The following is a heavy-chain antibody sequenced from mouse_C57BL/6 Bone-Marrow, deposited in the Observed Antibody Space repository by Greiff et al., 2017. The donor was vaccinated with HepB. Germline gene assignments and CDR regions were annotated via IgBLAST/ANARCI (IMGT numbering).Heavy chain of an antibody. CDR3: ARDNRYRDYYGSRDY. V-gene: IGHV5-4*01. CDR1: GFTFSSYA. CDR2: ISDGGSYT. J-gene: IGHJ2*01. D-gene: IGHD1-1*01. Sequence: EVKLEESGGGLVKPGGSLKLSCAASGFTFSSYAMSWVRQTPEKRLEWVATISDGGSYTYYPDNVKGRFTISRDNAKNNLYLQMSHLKSEDTAMYYCARDNRYRDYYGSRDYWGQGTTLTVSS.